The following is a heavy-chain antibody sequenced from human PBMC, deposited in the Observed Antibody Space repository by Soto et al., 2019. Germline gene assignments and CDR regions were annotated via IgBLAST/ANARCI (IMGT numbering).Heavy chain of an antibody. D-gene: IGHD6-19*01. J-gene: IGHJ4*02. CDR1: GYTFPSYD. CDR3: ARGVEWLASFDY. CDR2: MNPNRGNT. V-gene: IGHV1-8*01. Sequence: QVQLVQSGAEVKQPGASVKVYCKASGYTFPSYDIKWVRQATGQGLERMGRMNPNRGNTGYAQKFQGRVTMTMNTSIITAYMELSSLRSEDTAVYYCARGVEWLASFDYWGQGTLVTVYS.